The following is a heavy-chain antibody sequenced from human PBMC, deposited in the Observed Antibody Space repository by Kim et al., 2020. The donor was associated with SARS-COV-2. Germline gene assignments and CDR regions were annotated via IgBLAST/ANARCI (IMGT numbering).Heavy chain of an antibody. Sequence: GGSLRLSCVGSPLNFKDSWMSWVRQAPGKGLEWVAHINPHGSEIYYVDSVKGRFTITRDNTKNSLFLQMNSLRAEDTAIYYCSRGTSGLWGRGTMVTVSS. V-gene: IGHV3-7*03. CDR1: PLNFKDSW. CDR2: INPHGSEI. D-gene: IGHD2-8*02. J-gene: IGHJ3*01. CDR3: SRGTSGL.